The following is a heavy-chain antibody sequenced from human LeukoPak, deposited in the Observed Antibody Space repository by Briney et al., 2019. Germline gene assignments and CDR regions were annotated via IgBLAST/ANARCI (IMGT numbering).Heavy chain of an antibody. CDR3: ARDMDYYDSRFFDY. V-gene: IGHV1-69*05. CDR1: GGTFSSYA. CDR2: IIPIFGTA. Sequence: ASVKVSCKASGGTFSSYAISWVRQAPGQGLEWMGRIIPIFGTANYAQKFQGRATITTDESTSTAYMELSSLRSEDTAVYYCARDMDYYDSRFFDYWGQGTLVTVSS. D-gene: IGHD3-22*01. J-gene: IGHJ4*02.